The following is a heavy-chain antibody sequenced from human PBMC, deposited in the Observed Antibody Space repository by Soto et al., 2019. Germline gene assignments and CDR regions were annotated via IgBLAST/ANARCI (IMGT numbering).Heavy chain of an antibody. CDR1: GFTFSSYG. V-gene: IGHV3-30*18. D-gene: IGHD3-10*01. Sequence: GGSPRLSCAASGFTFSSYGMHWVRRAPGKGLEWVAVISYDGSNKYYADSVKGRFTISSDNSKNTLYLQMNSLRAEDTAVYYCAKDLVVCGSGSCSDYYYYGMDVWGQGTTVTVSS. J-gene: IGHJ6*02. CDR2: ISYDGSNK. CDR3: AKDLVVCGSGSCSDYYYYGMDV.